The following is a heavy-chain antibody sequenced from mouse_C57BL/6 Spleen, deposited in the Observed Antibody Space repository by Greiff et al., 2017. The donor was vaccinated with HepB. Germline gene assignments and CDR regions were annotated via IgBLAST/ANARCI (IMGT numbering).Heavy chain of an antibody. V-gene: IGHV1-15*01. CDR2: IDPETGGT. J-gene: IGHJ3*01. CDR3: TRDGLLRFAY. D-gene: IGHD2-3*01. Sequence: VQLQQSGAELVRPGASVTLSCKASGYTFTDYEMHWVKQTPVHGLEWIGAIDPETGGTAYNQKFKGKAILTADKSSSTAYMELRSLTSEDSAVYYCTRDGLLRFAYWGQGTLVTVSA. CDR1: GYTFTDYE.